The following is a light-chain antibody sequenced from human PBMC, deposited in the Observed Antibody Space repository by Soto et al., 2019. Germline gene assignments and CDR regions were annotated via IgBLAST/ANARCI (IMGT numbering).Light chain of an antibody. J-gene: IGKJ1*01. CDR1: QSISSW. V-gene: IGKV1-5*01. Sequence: DIQMTQSPSTLSASVGGRVTITCRASQSISSWLAWYQQKPGKAPKLLIYDASTLESGVPSRFSGSGSGTEFTLTISSLQPDDFTTYYCQQYNSYSTFGQGTKVDIK. CDR3: QQYNSYST. CDR2: DAS.